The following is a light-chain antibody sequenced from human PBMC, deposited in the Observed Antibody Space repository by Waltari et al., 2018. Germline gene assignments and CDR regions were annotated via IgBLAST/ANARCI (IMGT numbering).Light chain of an antibody. CDR1: SSNIRADPG. J-gene: IGLJ3*02. CDR2: VNN. V-gene: IGLV1-40*01. CDR3: QSYDSSLSGVV. Sequence: QSVLTQPPSVSGAPGQRVTISCTGSSSNIRADPGVPWYQHLPGTAPKLLIYVNNNRPSGVSDRFSGSKSGTSASLAITGLQAEDEADYYCQSYDSSLSGVVFGGGTKVTVL.